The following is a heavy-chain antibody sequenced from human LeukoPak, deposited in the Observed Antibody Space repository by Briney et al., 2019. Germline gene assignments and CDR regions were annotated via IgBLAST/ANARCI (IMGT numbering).Heavy chain of an antibody. CDR3: AREWRVVVPGLYYYYGMDV. D-gene: IGHD2-2*01. Sequence: GASVKVSCKASGYTFTGYYIHWVRQAPGQGLEWMGWINPNSGGTNYAQKFQGRVTMTRDKSISTAYMELSRLRSDDTAVYYCAREWRVVVPGLYYYYGMDVWGQGTTVTVSS. CDR1: GYTFTGYY. V-gene: IGHV1-2*02. CDR2: INPNSGGT. J-gene: IGHJ6*02.